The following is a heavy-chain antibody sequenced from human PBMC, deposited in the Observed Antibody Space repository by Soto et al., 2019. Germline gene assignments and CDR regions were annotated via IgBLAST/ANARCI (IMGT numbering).Heavy chain of an antibody. D-gene: IGHD5-12*01. Sequence: GGSLRLSCAASGFTFSSYSMNWVRQAPGKGLEWVSASSGSSYIYYADSVKGRFTISRDNAHNSLYLQMNSLRAEDTAVYYCATYTGSYYHYGMDVWGQGTTVTVSS. J-gene: IGHJ6*02. CDR2: SSGSSYI. CDR1: GFTFSSYS. CDR3: ATYTGSYYHYGMDV. V-gene: IGHV3-21*01.